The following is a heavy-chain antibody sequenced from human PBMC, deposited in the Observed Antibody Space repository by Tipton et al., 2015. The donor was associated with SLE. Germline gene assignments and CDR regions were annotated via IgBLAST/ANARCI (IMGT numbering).Heavy chain of an antibody. CDR2: IWYDGYNK. CDR1: GFTLRTYG. V-gene: IGHV3-33*01. Sequence: SLRLSCAASGFTLRTYGMHWVRQAPGKGLEWVAVIWYDGYNKYYVDSVKGRFTISRDNAKNSLYLQMNSLRAEDTAVYYCARDPSRSDYWGQGTLVTVSS. J-gene: IGHJ4*02. CDR3: ARDPSRSDY.